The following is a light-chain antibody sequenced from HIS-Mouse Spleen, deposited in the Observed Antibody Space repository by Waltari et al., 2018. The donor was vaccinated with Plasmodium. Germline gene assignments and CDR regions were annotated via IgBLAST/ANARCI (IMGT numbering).Light chain of an antibody. CDR2: QDS. J-gene: IGLJ2*01. V-gene: IGLV3-1*01. CDR3: QAWDSSVV. CDR1: NLGDKY. Sequence: SYELTQPPSVSVSPGQTASITCSGDNLGDKYACWYQQKPGQSPLLVLYQDSKRPSGIPERFSGSNSGNTATLTISGTQAMDEADYYCQAWDSSVVFGGGTKLTVL.